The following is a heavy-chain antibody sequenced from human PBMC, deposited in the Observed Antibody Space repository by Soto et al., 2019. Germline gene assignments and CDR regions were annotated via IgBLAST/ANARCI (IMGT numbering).Heavy chain of an antibody. CDR2: IHHSGST. V-gene: IGHV4-4*02. J-gene: IGHJ4*02. CDR1: SASIISEQR. CDR3: ARSFGWYAIDQ. Sequence: QMQLQESGPGLVKPSETLSLTCAVSSASIISEQRWSWVRQPPGKGLEWIGEIHHSGSTNNNPSLRSRVNMSVDKSKNQFSLNLNSVTAADTAVYYCARSFGWYAIDQWGQGTLVIGSS. D-gene: IGHD6-19*01.